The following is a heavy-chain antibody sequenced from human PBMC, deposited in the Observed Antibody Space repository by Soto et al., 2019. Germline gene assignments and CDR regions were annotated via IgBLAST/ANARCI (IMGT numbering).Heavy chain of an antibody. CDR1: GFTFSTYG. J-gene: IGHJ6*02. D-gene: IGHD4-17*01. V-gene: IGHV3-30*18. CDR2: ISYDGTNK. CDR3: AKDLQSYGDYDYYCYGMDV. Sequence: QVQLVESGGGEVQPGRSLTLSCAASGFTFSTYGMHWVRQTPGKGLEWVAVISYDGTNKFYSDSVKGRFTISRDIFKNTLTLQMTSLRADDTAVYSCAKDLQSYGDYDYYCYGMDVWGLGTRVTVSS.